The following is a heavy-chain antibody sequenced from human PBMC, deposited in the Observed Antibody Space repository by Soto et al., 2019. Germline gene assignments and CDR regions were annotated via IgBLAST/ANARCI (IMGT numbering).Heavy chain of an antibody. V-gene: IGHV3-23*02. D-gene: IGHD5-12*01. CDR1: GFTFSTYA. CDR2: LDSSGTDT. J-gene: IGHJ4*02. Sequence: EVQLLESGGGLVQPGGSLRLSCAASGFTFSTYALSWVRQAPGKGLEWVSGLDSSGTDTYYGDFAKGRFTISRDNTNNMLYLQMNSLRAEDTAVYYCDQELDRHYDFDSWGQGTLVTVSS. CDR3: DQELDRHYDFDS.